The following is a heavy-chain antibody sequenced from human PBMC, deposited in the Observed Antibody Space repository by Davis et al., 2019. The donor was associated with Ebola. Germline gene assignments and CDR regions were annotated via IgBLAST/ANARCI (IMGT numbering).Heavy chain of an antibody. CDR2: FDPEDGET. CDR3: TTSSDSSGHYDY. CDR1: GYTLTELS. D-gene: IGHD3-22*01. J-gene: IGHJ4*02. Sequence: AASVKVSCKVSGYTLTELSMHWVRQAPGKGLEWMGGFDPEDGETIYAQKFQGRVTMTEDTSTDTAYMELSSLRSEDTAVYYCTTSSDSSGHYDYWGQGTLVTVSS. V-gene: IGHV1-24*01.